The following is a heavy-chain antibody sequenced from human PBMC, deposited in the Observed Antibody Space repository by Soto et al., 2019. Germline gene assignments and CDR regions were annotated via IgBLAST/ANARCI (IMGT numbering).Heavy chain of an antibody. CDR1: GGSISSGDYY. J-gene: IGHJ3*02. Sequence: SETLSLTCTVSGGSISSGDYYWSWIRQPPGKGLEWIGYIYYSGSTYYNPSLKSRVTISVDTSKNQFSLKLSSVTAADTAVYYCASRTTDYDILTGYYGAFDIWGQGTMVTV. CDR3: ASRTTDYDILTGYYGAFDI. D-gene: IGHD3-9*01. CDR2: IYYSGST. V-gene: IGHV4-30-4*01.